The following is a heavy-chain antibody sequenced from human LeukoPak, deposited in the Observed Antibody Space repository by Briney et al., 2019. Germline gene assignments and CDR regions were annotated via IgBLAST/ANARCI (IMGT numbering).Heavy chain of an antibody. D-gene: IGHD5-24*01. CDR2: INPNSGGT. J-gene: IGHJ4*02. Sequence: ASVKVSCKASGGTFSSYAISWVRQAPGQGLEWMGRINPNSGGTNYAQKLQGRVTMTRDTSISTAYMELSRLRSDDTAVYYCARGGRWLQSGSFDYWGQGTLVTVSS. V-gene: IGHV1-2*06. CDR1: GGTFSSYA. CDR3: ARGGRWLQSGSFDY.